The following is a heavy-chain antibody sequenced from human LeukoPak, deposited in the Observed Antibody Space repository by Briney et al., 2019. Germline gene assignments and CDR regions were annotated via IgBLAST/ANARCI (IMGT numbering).Heavy chain of an antibody. CDR1: GGSFSGYY. Sequence: SETLSLTCAVYGGSFSGYYWSWIRQPPGKGLEWIGEINHSGSTNYNPSLKSRVTISVDTSKNQFSLKLSSVTAADTAVYYCARELGSGDYVWGSYPPPDWFDPWGQGTLVTVSS. V-gene: IGHV4-34*01. CDR2: INHSGST. CDR3: ARELGSGDYVWGSYPPPDWFDP. D-gene: IGHD3-16*02. J-gene: IGHJ5*02.